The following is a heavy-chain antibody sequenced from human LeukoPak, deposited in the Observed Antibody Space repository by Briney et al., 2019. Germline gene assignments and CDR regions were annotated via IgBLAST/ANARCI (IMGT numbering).Heavy chain of an antibody. CDR1: GFTFDDYA. Sequence: PGGPLRLSCAASGFTFDDYAMHWVRQAPGKGLEWVSGISWNSGSIGYADSVKGRFTISRDNAKNSLYLQMNSLRAEDTALYYCAKAGSSGWSSLFDYWGQGTLVTVSS. CDR3: AKAGSSGWSSLFDY. V-gene: IGHV3-9*01. D-gene: IGHD6-19*01. CDR2: ISWNSGSI. J-gene: IGHJ4*02.